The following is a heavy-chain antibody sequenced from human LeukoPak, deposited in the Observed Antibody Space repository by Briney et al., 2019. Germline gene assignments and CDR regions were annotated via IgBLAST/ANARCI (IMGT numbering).Heavy chain of an antibody. CDR2: ISGSGGST. Sequence: GGSLRLSCAASGFTFSSYAMNWVRQAPGKGLEWVSAISGSGGSTYYADSVKGRFTISRDNSKNTLYLQMNSLRAEDTAVYYCAKGFYHVGATTVYDYWGQGTPVTVSS. CDR1: GFTFSSYA. D-gene: IGHD1-26*01. V-gene: IGHV3-23*01. CDR3: AKGFYHVGATTVYDY. J-gene: IGHJ4*02.